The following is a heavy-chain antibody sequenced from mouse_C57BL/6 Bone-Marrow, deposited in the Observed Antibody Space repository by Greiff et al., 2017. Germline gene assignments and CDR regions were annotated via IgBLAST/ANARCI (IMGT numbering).Heavy chain of an antibody. V-gene: IGHV5-6*01. Sequence: EVKLVESGGDLVKPGGSLKLSCAASGFTFSSYGMSWVRQTPDKRLEWVATISSGGSYTYYPDSVKGRFTISRDNAKNTLYLHMSSLKSEYTAMYYCARHWGYFDYWSQGTTLTVSS. J-gene: IGHJ2*01. CDR3: ARHWGYFDY. CDR1: GFTFSSYG. CDR2: ISSGGSYT.